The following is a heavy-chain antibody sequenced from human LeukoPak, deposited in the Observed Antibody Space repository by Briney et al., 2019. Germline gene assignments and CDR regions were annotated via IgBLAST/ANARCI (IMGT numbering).Heavy chain of an antibody. J-gene: IGHJ4*02. V-gene: IGHV3-64*01. CDR1: GFIFYSYA. D-gene: IGHD3-16*02. CDR2: ITSSGSST. Sequence: GGSLRLSCAASGFIFYSYAMHWVRQAPGRGLEYVPAITSSGSSTFYANSVKGRFTISRDNSKNTLYLQMGSLRPDDMAVYYCTRGPGYDYVWGTYRADYWGQGILVTVSS. CDR3: TRGPGYDYVWGTYRADY.